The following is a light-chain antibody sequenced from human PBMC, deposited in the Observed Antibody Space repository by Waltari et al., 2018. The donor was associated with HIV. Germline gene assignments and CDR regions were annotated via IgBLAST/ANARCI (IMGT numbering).Light chain of an antibody. V-gene: IGLV2-23*02. CDR1: SSDVGGLCL. CDR3: CSYSTGDTLWV. CDR2: DVS. Sequence: QSALTQPASVSGSPGQSVTIPCTATSSDVGGLCLVPWYQHHPGKAPKVLIYDVSHRPSGVSERFSGSTSGDTASLKISGLQAEDEADYYCCSYSTGDTLWVFGGGTKVTVL. J-gene: IGLJ3*02.